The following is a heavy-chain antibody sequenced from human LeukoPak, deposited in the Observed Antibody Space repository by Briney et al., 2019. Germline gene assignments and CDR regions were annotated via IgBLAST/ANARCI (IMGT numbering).Heavy chain of an antibody. CDR2: ISSSSSTI. J-gene: IGHJ4*02. CDR1: GFTFSSYS. Sequence: GGSLRLSCAASGFTFSSYSMNWVRQAPGRGLEWVSYISSSSSTIYYADSVKGRFTISRDNAKNSLYLQMNSLRVEDTAVYYCARGLGAPDHWGQGTLVTVSS. CDR3: ARGLGAPDH. D-gene: IGHD1-26*01. V-gene: IGHV3-48*01.